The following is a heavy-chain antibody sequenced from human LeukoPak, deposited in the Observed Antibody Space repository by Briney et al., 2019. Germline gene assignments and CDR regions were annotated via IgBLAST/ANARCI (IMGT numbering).Heavy chain of an antibody. CDR3: ARESWGYYFDY. CDR2: ISYDGSNK. Sequence: PGGSLRLSCAASRFTVSSNYMSWVRQAPGKGLEWVAVISYDGSNKYYADSVKGRFTISRDNSKNTLYLQMNSLRAEDTAVYYCARESWGYYFDYWGQGTLVTVSS. D-gene: IGHD3-16*01. V-gene: IGHV3-30*03. J-gene: IGHJ4*02. CDR1: RFTVSSNY.